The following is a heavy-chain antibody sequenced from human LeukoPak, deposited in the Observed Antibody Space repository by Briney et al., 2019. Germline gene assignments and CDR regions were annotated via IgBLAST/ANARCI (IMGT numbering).Heavy chain of an antibody. J-gene: IGHJ3*02. CDR1: GYSISSSNW. CDR2: IYYSGST. CDR3: ARGPYSYDSSGAFDI. D-gene: IGHD3-22*01. Sequence: SDTLSLTCAVSGYSISSSNWWGWIRQPPGKGLEWIGYIYYSGSTNYNPSLKSRVTMSVDTSKNQFSLKLSSVTAADTAVYFCARGPYSYDSSGAFDIWGQGTMVTVSS. V-gene: IGHV4-28*03.